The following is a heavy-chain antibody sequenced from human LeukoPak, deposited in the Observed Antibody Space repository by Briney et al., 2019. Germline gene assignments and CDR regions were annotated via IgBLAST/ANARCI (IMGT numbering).Heavy chain of an antibody. J-gene: IGHJ5*02. CDR2: IKPSGGST. V-gene: IGHV1-46*01. D-gene: IGHD2-2*01. Sequence: GASVKVSCKASGYTFTSYYMHWVRQAPGQGLEWMGIIKPSGGSTSYAQRFQGRVTMTRDTSTSTVYMELSSLRSEDTAVYYCAREQPIVVVPAAIMPLPHNWFDPWGQGTLVTVSS. CDR1: GYTFTSYY. CDR3: AREQPIVVVPAAIMPLPHNWFDP.